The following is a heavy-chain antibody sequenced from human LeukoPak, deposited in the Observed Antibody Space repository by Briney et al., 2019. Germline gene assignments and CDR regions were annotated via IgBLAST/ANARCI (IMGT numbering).Heavy chain of an antibody. J-gene: IGHJ4*02. CDR1: GFAFDDFA. V-gene: IGHV3-49*04. Sequence: GGSLRLSCTTSGFAFDDFAMSWVRQPAGKGLEWVGFIRRRAYGGAAEYAASVKGRFIISRDDSKGIAYLQMSSLKTEDTAVYYCSRNGLVDLDYWGQGSRVIVSP. CDR3: SRNGLVDLDY. CDR2: IRRRAYGGAA.